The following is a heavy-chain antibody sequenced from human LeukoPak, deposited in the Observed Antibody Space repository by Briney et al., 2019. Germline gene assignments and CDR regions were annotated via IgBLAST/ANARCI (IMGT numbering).Heavy chain of an antibody. Sequence: GASVKVSCKASGGTFSSYAISWVRQAPGQGLEWMGGIIPIFGTANYAQKFQGRVTITADESTSTAYMELSSLRSEDTAVYYCAAYPGSSSWYPINYVFDYWGQGTLVTVSS. V-gene: IGHV1-69*13. J-gene: IGHJ4*02. CDR2: IIPIFGTA. CDR1: GGTFSSYA. D-gene: IGHD6-13*01. CDR3: AAYPGSSSWYPINYVFDY.